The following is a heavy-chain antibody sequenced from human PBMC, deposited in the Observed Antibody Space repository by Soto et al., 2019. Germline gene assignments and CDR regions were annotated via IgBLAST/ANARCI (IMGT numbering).Heavy chain of an antibody. CDR1: GFTFSSYW. CDR2: INSDGSST. J-gene: IGHJ6*02. V-gene: IGHV3-74*01. CDR3: ARDPISSSWYFTLGYYYGMDV. D-gene: IGHD6-13*01. Sequence: GGSLRLSCAASGFTFSSYWMHWVRQAPGKGLVWVSRINSDGSSTSYADSVKGRFTISRDNAKNTLYLQMNSLRAEDTAVYYCARDPISSSWYFTLGYYYGMDVWGQGTTVTVSS.